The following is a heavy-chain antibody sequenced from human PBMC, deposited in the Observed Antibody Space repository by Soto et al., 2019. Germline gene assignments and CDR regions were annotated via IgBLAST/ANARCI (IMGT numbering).Heavy chain of an antibody. J-gene: IGHJ3*02. CDR3: AKDLSTGYPLDAFDI. D-gene: IGHD3-22*01. CDR1: GFTFSSYG. CDR2: ISYDGSNK. V-gene: IGHV3-30*18. Sequence: GGSLRLSCAASGFTFSSYGMHWVRQAPGKGLEWVAVISYDGSNKYYADSVKGRFTMSRDNSKNTLYLQMNSLRAEDTTVYYSAKDLSTGYPLDAFDIWGQGTMVTASS.